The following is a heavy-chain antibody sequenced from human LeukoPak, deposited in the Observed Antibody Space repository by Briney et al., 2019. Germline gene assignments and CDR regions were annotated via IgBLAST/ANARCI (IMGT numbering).Heavy chain of an antibody. CDR1: GFAFSNFV. Sequence: PGGSLRLSCGASGFAFSNFVLSWVRQAPGKGLEWVSSISTSGGGTYYAGSVRGRFTTSTDNSKSTLYVQMNSLRAEVTSIYYCTKWDRDLNYFDYWGQGTLVTVSS. V-gene: IGHV3-23*01. J-gene: IGHJ4*02. CDR2: ISTSGGGT. D-gene: IGHD1-26*01. CDR3: TKWDRDLNYFDY.